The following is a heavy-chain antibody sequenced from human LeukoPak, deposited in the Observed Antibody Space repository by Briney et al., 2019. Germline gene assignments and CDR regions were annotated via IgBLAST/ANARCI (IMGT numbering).Heavy chain of an antibody. V-gene: IGHV1-2*02. CDR3: ARMAAAGPYNWFDP. CDR1: GYTFTGYY. Sequence: ASVEVSCKASGYTFTGYYMHWVRQAPGQGLEWMGWINPNSGGTNYAQKFQGRVTMTRDTSISTAYMELSRLRSDDTAVYYCARMAAAGPYNWFDPWGQGTLVTVSS. D-gene: IGHD6-13*01. J-gene: IGHJ5*02. CDR2: INPNSGGT.